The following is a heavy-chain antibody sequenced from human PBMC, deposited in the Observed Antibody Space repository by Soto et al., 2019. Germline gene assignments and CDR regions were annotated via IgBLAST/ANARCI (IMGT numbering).Heavy chain of an antibody. Sequence: AGGSLRLSCAASGFTFSSYWMSWVRQAPGKGLEWVANIKQDGSEKYYVDSVRGRFTISRDNAKNSLYLQMNSLRAEDTAVYYCARYCTNGVCYRGAFDIWGQGTMVTVSS. J-gene: IGHJ3*02. V-gene: IGHV3-7*03. CDR1: GFTFSSYW. D-gene: IGHD2-8*01. CDR3: ARYCTNGVCYRGAFDI. CDR2: IKQDGSEK.